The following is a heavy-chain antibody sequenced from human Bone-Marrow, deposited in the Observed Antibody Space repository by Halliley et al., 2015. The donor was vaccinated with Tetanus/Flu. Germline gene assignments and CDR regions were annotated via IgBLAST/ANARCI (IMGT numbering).Heavy chain of an antibody. Sequence: TLSLTCAVSGDSISNSRWWSWVRQPPGKGLEWIGDIHHSGTTNYNPSLKSRVTLSVDKSKKRFSLKLTSATAADTAVYYCARSLYYYESSGSYFFDYWGQGTLVTVSS. V-gene: IGHV4-4*02. CDR2: IHHSGTT. CDR1: GDSISNSRW. J-gene: IGHJ4*02. CDR3: ARSLYYYESSGSYFFDY. D-gene: IGHD3-22*01.